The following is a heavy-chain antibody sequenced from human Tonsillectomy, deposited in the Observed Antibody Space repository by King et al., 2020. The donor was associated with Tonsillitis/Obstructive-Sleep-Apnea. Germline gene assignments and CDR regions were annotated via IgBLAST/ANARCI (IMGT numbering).Heavy chain of an antibody. D-gene: IGHD6-13*01. Sequence: VQLVESGGGLIQPGGSLRLSCAASGFTVSSNYMIWVRQAPGKGLEWVSVMYSGVSTIYADSVKGRFTISRDNSMNTLYLQINSPRAEDTAVYYCARDHSSSDDYAFDIWGQGTMVTVSS. CDR3: ARDHSSSDDYAFDI. CDR1: GFTVSSNY. CDR2: MYSGVST. J-gene: IGHJ3*02. V-gene: IGHV3-53*01.